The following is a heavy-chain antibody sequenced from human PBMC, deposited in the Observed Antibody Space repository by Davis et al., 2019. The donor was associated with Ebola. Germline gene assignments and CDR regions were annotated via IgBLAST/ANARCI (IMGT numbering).Heavy chain of an antibody. J-gene: IGHJ4*02. Sequence: PSETLSLTCAVYGGSFSGYYWNWIRQPPGKGLEWIGEINHSGSTNYNPSLKSRVTISVDTSKNQFSLKLSSVTAADTAVYYCAYYDFWSGFIDYWGQGTLVTVSS. D-gene: IGHD3-3*01. CDR3: AYYDFWSGFIDY. CDR2: INHSGST. V-gene: IGHV4-34*01. CDR1: GGSFSGYY.